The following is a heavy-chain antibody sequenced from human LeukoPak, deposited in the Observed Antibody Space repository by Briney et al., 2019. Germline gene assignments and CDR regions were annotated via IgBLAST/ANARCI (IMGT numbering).Heavy chain of an antibody. J-gene: IGHJ3*02. CDR1: GGSISSSSYY. CDR2: VYYSGST. D-gene: IGHD3-10*01. Sequence: SETLSLTCTVSGGSISSSSYYWGWIRQPPGKGLEWIGSVYYSGSTYYNPSLKSRVTISVDTSKNQFSLKLSSVTAADTAVYYCARSPGPLVPAAFDIWGQGTMVTVSS. V-gene: IGHV4-39*01. CDR3: ARSPGPLVPAAFDI.